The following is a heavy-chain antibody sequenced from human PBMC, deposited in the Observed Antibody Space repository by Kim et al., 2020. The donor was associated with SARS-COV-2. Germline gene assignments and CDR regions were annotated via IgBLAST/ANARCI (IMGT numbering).Heavy chain of an antibody. Sequence: SETLSLTCTVSGGSISSSSYYWGWIRQPPGKGLEWIGSIYYSGSTYYNPSLKSRVTISVDTSKNQFSLKLSSVTAADTAVYYCARQGDAVAGTGGVPGHQTGARRSQIMYSGSSGSHTPGIPGFDYWGQGTLVTVSS. CDR2: IYYSGST. D-gene: IGHD1-26*01. CDR3: ARQGDAVAGTGGVPGHQTGARRSQIMYSGSSGSHTPGIPGFDY. V-gene: IGHV4-39*01. CDR1: GGSISSSSYY. J-gene: IGHJ4*02.